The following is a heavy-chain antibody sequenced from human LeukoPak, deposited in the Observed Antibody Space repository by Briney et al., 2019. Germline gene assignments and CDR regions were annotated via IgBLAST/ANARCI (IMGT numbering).Heavy chain of an antibody. CDR1: GISFPNYA. D-gene: IGHD3-22*01. Sequence: PGGSLRLSCTASGISFPNYAMTWVRQAPGRGLEWVSSISRSGGGTHYADFVRGRFTIFRDNSKKTLFLQMNSLRAEDTAVYYCARPRGSSGYLDAFDIWGQGTMVTVSS. V-gene: IGHV3-23*01. CDR2: ISRSGGGT. CDR3: ARPRGSSGYLDAFDI. J-gene: IGHJ3*02.